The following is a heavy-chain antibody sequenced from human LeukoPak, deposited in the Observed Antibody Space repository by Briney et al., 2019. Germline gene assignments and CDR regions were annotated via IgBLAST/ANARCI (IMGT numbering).Heavy chain of an antibody. CDR3: GKFDWLYDAFDI. J-gene: IGHJ3*02. CDR2: IKHDGTEK. CDR1: GFSFSSYW. Sequence: QSGGSLRLSCAASGFSFSSYWMAWLRQAPGEGLEWMASIKHDGTEKFYVDSVKGRFTISKDNSKNSLYLQMNSLRAEDTAVYYCGKFDWLYDAFDIWGQGTMVTVSS. V-gene: IGHV3-7*03. D-gene: IGHD3-9*01.